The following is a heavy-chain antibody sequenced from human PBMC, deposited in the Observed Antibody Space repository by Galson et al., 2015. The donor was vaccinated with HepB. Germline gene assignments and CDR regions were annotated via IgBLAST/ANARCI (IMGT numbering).Heavy chain of an antibody. CDR3: TGASPDPKYYFDY. CDR1: EFTFGDYA. CDR2: IRSKAYGGTT. V-gene: IGHV3-49*03. Sequence: SLRLSCAASEFTFGDYAMSWFRQAPGKGLEWVGFIRSKAYGGTTEYAASVKGRFTISRDDSKSIAYLQMNSLKTEDTAVYYCTGASPDPKYYFDYWGQGTLVTVSS. D-gene: IGHD6-6*01. J-gene: IGHJ4*02.